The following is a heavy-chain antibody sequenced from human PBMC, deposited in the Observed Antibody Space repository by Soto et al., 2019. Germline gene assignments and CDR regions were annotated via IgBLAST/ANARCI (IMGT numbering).Heavy chain of an antibody. CDR3: ARGPLAAAGREYFQH. CDR1: GGTFISYT. CDR2: IITILGIA. J-gene: IGHJ1*01. Sequence: QVQLVQSGAEVKKPVSSVKVSCKASGGTFISYTISWVRQAPGQGLEWMGRIITILGIANYAQKFQGRVTPTADKSTSTAYMELSSLRSADTAVYYCARGPLAAAGREYFQHWGQVTLVTVSS. V-gene: IGHV1-69*02. D-gene: IGHD6-13*01.